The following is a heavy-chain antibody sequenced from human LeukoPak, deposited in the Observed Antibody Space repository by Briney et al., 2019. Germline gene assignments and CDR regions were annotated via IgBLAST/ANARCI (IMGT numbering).Heavy chain of an antibody. CDR2: ISYSGST. D-gene: IGHD1-20*01. V-gene: IGHV4-39*07. J-gene: IGHJ5*02. Sequence: SGGSLRLSCAASGFTFSGHGMNWVRQAPGKGLEWIGSISYSGSTYYSPSLKSRVTISVDTSKKQFSLKLSSVTAADTAVYYCARDKLPTMGITGVDPWGQGTLVTVSS. CDR3: ARDKLPTMGITGVDP. CDR1: GFTFSGHG.